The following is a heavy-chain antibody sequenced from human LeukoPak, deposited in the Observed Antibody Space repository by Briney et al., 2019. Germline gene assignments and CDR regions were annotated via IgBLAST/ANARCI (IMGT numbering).Heavy chain of an antibody. Sequence: PGGSLRLSCAASGFTFNNFNMNWVRQAPGKGLEWVSSISSSSSYKYYADSVKGRFTISRDNAKNSLYLQMNSLRAEDTAVYYCARADMATISFDYWGQGTLVTVSS. D-gene: IGHD5-24*01. V-gene: IGHV3-21*01. CDR3: ARADMATISFDY. J-gene: IGHJ4*02. CDR2: ISSSSSYK. CDR1: GFTFNNFN.